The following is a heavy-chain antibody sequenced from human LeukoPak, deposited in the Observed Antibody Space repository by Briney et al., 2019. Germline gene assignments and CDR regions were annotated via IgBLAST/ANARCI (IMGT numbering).Heavy chain of an antibody. CDR2: ISDSGGAT. V-gene: IGHV3-23*01. D-gene: IGHD3-10*01. CDR1: GITLSNYG. CDR3: EKRGVVIRVILVGFHKQAYYFDS. J-gene: IGHJ4*02. Sequence: AGGSLRLSCAVSGITLSNYGMSWVRQAPGKGLEWVAGISDSGGATNYADSVKGRFTISRDNPKNTLYLQLNSLRAEDTAVYFCEKRGVVIRVILVGFHKQAYYFDSWGQGALVTVSS.